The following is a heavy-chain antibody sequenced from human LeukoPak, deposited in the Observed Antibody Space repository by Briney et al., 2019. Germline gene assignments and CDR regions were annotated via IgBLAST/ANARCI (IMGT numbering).Heavy chain of an antibody. D-gene: IGHD3-3*01. CDR2: IYYSGGT. J-gene: IGHJ3*02. CDR1: GGSISSGGYY. CDR3: ARVPPTDYDFWSGYYLLDAFDI. Sequence: SETLSLTCTVSGGSISSGGYYWSWIRQHPGKGLEWIGYIYYSGGTYYNPSLKSRVTISVDTSKNQFSLKLSSVTAADTAVYYCARVPPTDYDFWSGYYLLDAFDIWGQGTMVTVSS. V-gene: IGHV4-31*03.